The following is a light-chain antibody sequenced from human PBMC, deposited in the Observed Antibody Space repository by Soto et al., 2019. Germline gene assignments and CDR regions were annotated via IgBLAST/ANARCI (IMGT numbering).Light chain of an antibody. CDR2: AAS. V-gene: IGKV1-8*01. CDR1: QGISSY. CDR3: QQYYSYPRT. Sequence: AIRMTQSPSSLSASTGDRVTITCRASQGISSYLAWYQQKPGKAPKLLIYAASTVQSGVPSRFRGSGSGTDFTLTISCLQSEDFATYYCQQYYSYPRTFGQGTKVEIK. J-gene: IGKJ1*01.